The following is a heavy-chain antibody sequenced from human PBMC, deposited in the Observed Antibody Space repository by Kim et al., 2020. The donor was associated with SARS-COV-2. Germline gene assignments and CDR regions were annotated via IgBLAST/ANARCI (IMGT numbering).Heavy chain of an antibody. J-gene: IGHJ6*02. V-gene: IGHV1-58*01. CDR3: AAFRPVPLPGPLSDRYYYDSSGYYLRDYYYGMDV. CDR1: GFTFTSFA. D-gene: IGHD3-22*01. Sequence: SVKVSCKASGFTFTSFAVQWVRQARGQRLEWIGWIVVGSGNTNYAQKFQERVTITRDMSTSTAYMELSSLRSEDTAVYYCAAFRPVPLPGPLSDRYYYDSSGYYLRDYYYGMDVWGQGTTVTVSS. CDR2: IVVGSGNT.